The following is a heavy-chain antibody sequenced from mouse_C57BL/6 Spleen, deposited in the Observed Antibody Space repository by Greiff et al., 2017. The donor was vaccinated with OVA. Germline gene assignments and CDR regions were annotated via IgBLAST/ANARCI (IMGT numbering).Heavy chain of an antibody. CDR1: GYTFTDYN. Sequence: EVQLQQSGPELVKPGASVKIPCKASGYTFTDYNMDWVKQSHGKSLEWIGDINPNNGGTIYNQKFKGKATLTVDKSSSTAYMELRSLTSEDTAVYYCATAYGSSYGWYFDVWGTGTTVTVSS. CDR3: ATAYGSSYGWYFDV. CDR2: INPNNGGT. V-gene: IGHV1-18*01. D-gene: IGHD1-1*01. J-gene: IGHJ1*03.